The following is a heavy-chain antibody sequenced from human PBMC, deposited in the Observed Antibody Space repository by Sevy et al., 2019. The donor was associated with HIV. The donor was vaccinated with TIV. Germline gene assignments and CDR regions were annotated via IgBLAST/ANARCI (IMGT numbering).Heavy chain of an antibody. CDR2: TYYRSKWYN. V-gene: IGHV6-1*01. J-gene: IGHJ3*02. CDR1: GDSVSSNSAA. D-gene: IGHD5-12*01. CDR3: ARGLLGERWLQLGAHDAFDI. Sequence: SQTLSLTCAISGDSVSSNSAAWNWIRQSPSRGLEWLGRTYYRSKWYNDYAVSVKSRITINPDTSKNQFSLQLTSVTPEDTAVYYWARGLLGERWLQLGAHDAFDIWGQGTMVTVSS.